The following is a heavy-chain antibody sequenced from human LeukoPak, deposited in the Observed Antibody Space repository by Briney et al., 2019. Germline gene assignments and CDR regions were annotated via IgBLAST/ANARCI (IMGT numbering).Heavy chain of an antibody. CDR1: GFTFSTYT. V-gene: IGHV3-21*01. CDR2: ITSSSIYI. Sequence: KPGGSLRLSCAASGFTFSTYTMNWVRQAPGKGLEWVSTITSSSIYIYYADSVKGRFTISRDNAQNSLYLQMNSLRAEDTAVYYCARDYYDSSGIGLWGRGTLVTVSS. D-gene: IGHD3-22*01. CDR3: ARDYYDSSGIGL. J-gene: IGHJ2*01.